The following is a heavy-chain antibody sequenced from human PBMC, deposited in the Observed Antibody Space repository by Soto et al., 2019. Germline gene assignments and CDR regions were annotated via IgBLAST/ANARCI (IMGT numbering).Heavy chain of an antibody. D-gene: IGHD3-22*01. CDR2: IKQDGSEK. Sequence: GGSLRLSCAASGFTFSSYWMSWVRQAPGKGLEWVANIKQDGSEKYYVDSVKGQFTISRDNAKNSLYLQMNSLRAEDTAVYYCARRGSHYYDSSGYYYFDYWGQGTLVTVSS. J-gene: IGHJ4*02. V-gene: IGHV3-7*05. CDR3: ARRGSHYYDSSGYYYFDY. CDR1: GFTFSSYW.